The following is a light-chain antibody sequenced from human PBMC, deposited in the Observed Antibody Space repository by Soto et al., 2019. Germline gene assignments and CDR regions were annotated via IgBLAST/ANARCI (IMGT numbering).Light chain of an antibody. V-gene: IGKV3-20*01. Sequence: EIVLTQSPGVVSLSPGETVTLSCRASQNINANLLTWYQQRPRQAPRLLIYAVSSRAPGVPDRFSGSGSGTDFTLTISILEPEDFAVYHCQQFSDTPYTFGQGTMVEIK. CDR2: AVS. CDR1: QNINANL. J-gene: IGKJ2*01. CDR3: QQFSDTPYT.